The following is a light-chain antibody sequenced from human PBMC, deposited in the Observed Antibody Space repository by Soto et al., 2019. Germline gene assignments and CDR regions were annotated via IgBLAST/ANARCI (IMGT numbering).Light chain of an antibody. CDR1: SSDVGSYNL. J-gene: IGLJ1*01. V-gene: IGLV2-23*02. CDR3: CSYAGRSTCYV. CDR2: EVS. Sequence: QSALTQPASVSGSPGQSITISCTGTSSDVGSYNLVSWYQQHPGEAPKLMIYEVSKRPSGVSNRFSGSKSGNTASLTISGLQAEDEADYYCCSYAGRSTCYVFGTGTKLTVL.